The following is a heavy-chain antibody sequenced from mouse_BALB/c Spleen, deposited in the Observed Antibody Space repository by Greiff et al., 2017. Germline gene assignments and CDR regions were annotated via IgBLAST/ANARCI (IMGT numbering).Heavy chain of an antibody. D-gene: IGHD1-1*01. J-gene: IGHJ1*01. CDR1: GFSLTSYG. V-gene: IGHV2-9*02. CDR2: IWAGGST. CDR3: ARYYGSSYWYFDV. Sequence: VQLQQSGPGLVAPSQSLSITCTVSGFSLTSYGVHWVRQPPGKGLAWLGVIWAGGSTNYNSALMSRLSISKDNSKSQVFLKMNSLQTDDTAMYYCARYYGSSYWYFDVWGAGTTVTGSS.